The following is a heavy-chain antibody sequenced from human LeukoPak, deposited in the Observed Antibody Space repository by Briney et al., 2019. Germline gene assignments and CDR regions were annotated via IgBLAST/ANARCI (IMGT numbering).Heavy chain of an antibody. J-gene: IGHJ6*02. V-gene: IGHV3-33*01. CDR1: GFTFSNYG. CDR2: MRYDESKE. D-gene: IGHD3-10*01. Sequence: GGSLRLPCAASGFTFSNYGMHWVRQAPGKGLEWVEVMRYDESKEYSGDSVKGRFTISRDKSKNTLYLQMNSLRAEDTAVYYCARDPYYGSGKYYHGMDLWGQGTTVTVSS. CDR3: ARDPYYGSGKYYHGMDL.